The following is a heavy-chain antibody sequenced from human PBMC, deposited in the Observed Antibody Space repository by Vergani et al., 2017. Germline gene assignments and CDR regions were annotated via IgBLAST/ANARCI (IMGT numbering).Heavy chain of an antibody. D-gene: IGHD6-19*01. CDR1: GFTFDDYA. CDR2: ISWNSGSI. Sequence: EVQLVESGGGLVQPGRSLRLSCAASGFTFDDYAMHWVRQAPGKGLEWVSGISWNSGSIGYADSVKGRFTISRDNAKNSLYLQMNSLRAEDTASYYCAKDMGRLAIYYMDVWGKGTTVTVSS. CDR3: AKDMGRLAIYYMDV. V-gene: IGHV3-9*01. J-gene: IGHJ6*03.